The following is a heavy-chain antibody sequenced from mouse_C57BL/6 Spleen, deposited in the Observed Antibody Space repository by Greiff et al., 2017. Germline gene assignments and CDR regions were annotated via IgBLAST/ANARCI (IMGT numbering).Heavy chain of an antibody. V-gene: IGHV10-3*01. J-gene: IGHJ1*03. CDR3: VRGLDYYGSSYGYFDV. D-gene: IGHD1-1*01. CDR2: IRSKSSNYAT. Sequence: EVQLVESGGGLVQPKGSLKLSCDASGFTFNTYAMHWVRQAPGKGLEWVARIRSKSSNYATYYADSVKDRFTISRDDSQSMLYLQMNNLKTEDTAMYYCVRGLDYYGSSYGYFDVWGTGTTVTVSS. CDR1: GFTFNTYA.